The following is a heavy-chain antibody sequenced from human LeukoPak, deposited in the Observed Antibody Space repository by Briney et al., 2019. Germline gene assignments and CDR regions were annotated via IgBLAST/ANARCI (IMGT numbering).Heavy chain of an antibody. J-gene: IGHJ4*02. CDR2: IYSGGST. Sequence: GESLRLSCAVSGFTVSSNYMGWVRQAPGKGLEWVSAIYSGGSTYHADSVKGRFTIPRDNSKNILYLQMNSLTVEDTAVYYCALDCCTGSRFDHWGQGTLVTVSS. CDR1: GFTVSSNY. CDR3: ALDCCTGSRFDH. V-gene: IGHV3-53*01. D-gene: IGHD2-8*02.